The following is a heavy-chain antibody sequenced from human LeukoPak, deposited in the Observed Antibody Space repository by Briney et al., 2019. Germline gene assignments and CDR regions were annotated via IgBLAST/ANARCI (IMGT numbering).Heavy chain of an antibody. CDR3: ARQEGEMAAAGFSDY. CDR2: IKQDGSEK. J-gene: IGHJ4*02. CDR1: GFTFSSYW. D-gene: IGHD6-13*01. Sequence: GGSLRLSCAASGFTFSSYWMSWVRQAPGKGLEWVANIKQDGSEKYYVDSVMGRFTISRDNAKNSVYLQMNSLRAEDTAVYYCARQEGEMAAAGFSDYWGQGTLVTVSS. V-gene: IGHV3-7*01.